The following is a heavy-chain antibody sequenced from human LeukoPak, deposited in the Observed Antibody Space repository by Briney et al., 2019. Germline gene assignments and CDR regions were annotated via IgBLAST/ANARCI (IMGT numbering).Heavy chain of an antibody. V-gene: IGHV3-33*01. D-gene: IGHD6-19*01. CDR1: GFTFSIYG. CDR3: ARASGPFDY. Sequence: GSLRLSCAASGFTFSIYGIHWVRQAPGRGLEWVAVIWSDGSNKYYADSVKGRFTISRDSSKNTLYLLMNSLRAEDTAVYHCARASGPFDYWGQGTLVTVSS. CDR2: IWSDGSNK. J-gene: IGHJ4*02.